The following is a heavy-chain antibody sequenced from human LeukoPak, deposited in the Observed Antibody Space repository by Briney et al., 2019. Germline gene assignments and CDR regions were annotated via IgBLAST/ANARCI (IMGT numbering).Heavy chain of an antibody. CDR1: GGSISSYY. D-gene: IGHD4-17*01. CDR3: ARAYGDYARFDY. CDR2: IYYSGST. V-gene: IGHV4-59*01. Sequence: SETLSLTCTVSGGSISSYYWSWIRQPPGKGLEWIGYIYYSGSTTYNPSLKSRVTISVDTSKNQFSLKLSSVTAADTAVYYCARAYGDYARFDYWGQGTLVTVSS. J-gene: IGHJ4*02.